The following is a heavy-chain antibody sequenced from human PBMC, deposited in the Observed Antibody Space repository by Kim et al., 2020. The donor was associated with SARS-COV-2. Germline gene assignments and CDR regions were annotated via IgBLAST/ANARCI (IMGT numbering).Heavy chain of an antibody. CDR1: GFIFNNNA. D-gene: IGHD3-3*01. V-gene: IGHV3-23*01. CDR2: ISESGGST. J-gene: IGHJ5*02. CDR3: AKRTDDCWTGYHWFDP. Sequence: GGSLRLSCAASGFIFNNNAMSWVRQAPGKGLEWVSGISESGGSTYYADSVKGRFTISRDNSKNTLYLQMNSLRAEDTARYYCAKRTDDCWTGYHWFDPWGQGTLLTVSS.